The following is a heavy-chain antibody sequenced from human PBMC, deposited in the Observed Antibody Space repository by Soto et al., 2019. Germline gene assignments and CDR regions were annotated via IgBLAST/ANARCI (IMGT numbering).Heavy chain of an antibody. CDR1: GGSFSGYY. J-gene: IGHJ5*02. V-gene: IGHV4-34*01. D-gene: IGHD2-2*01. CDR2: INHSGST. Sequence: SETLSLTCAVYGGSFSGYYWSWIRQPPGKGLEWIGEINHSGSTNYNPSLKSRVTISVDTSKNQFSLRLTSMTAADTAVYYCATGRSEVVPGAMDTWGQGTLVTVSS. CDR3: ATGRSEVVPGAMDT.